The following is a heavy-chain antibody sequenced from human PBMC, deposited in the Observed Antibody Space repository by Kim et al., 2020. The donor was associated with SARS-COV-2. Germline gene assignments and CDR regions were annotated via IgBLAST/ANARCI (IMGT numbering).Heavy chain of an antibody. CDR1: GGSISSYY. V-gene: IGHV4-59*13. D-gene: IGHD1-26*01. J-gene: IGHJ6*01. CDR3: AREGWELLPYYYYGMDV. CDR2: IYYSGST. Sequence: SETLSLTCTVSGGSISSYYWSWIRQPPGKGLEWIGYIYYSGSTNYNASLKSRVTISVDTSKNQFSLKLSSVTAADTAVYYCAREGWELLPYYYYGMDVWG.